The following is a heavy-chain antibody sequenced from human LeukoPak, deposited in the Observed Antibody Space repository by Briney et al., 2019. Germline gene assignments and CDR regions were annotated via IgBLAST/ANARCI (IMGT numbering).Heavy chain of an antibody. CDR3: AREAYSPQLELLYGAFDI. Sequence: PGGSLRLSCAASGFTLSSYEMNWVRQAPGKGLEWVSYISSSGSTIYYAVSVKGRFTISRDNAKHSLYLQMNSLRAEDTAVYYCAREAYSPQLELLYGAFDIWGQGTMVTVSS. J-gene: IGHJ3*02. D-gene: IGHD1-7*01. V-gene: IGHV3-48*03. CDR2: ISSSGSTI. CDR1: GFTLSSYE.